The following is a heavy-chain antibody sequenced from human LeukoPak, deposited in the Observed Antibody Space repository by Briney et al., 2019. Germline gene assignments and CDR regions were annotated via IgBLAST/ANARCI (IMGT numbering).Heavy chain of an antibody. CDR2: ISGSGSST. V-gene: IGHV3-23*01. CDR1: GFTFSTYA. Sequence: GGPLKLSFPASGFTFSTYAITWVGQPPGRGLEWVSAISGSGSSTYYADSVKGRFTISRDNSKNTLYLQMSSLRAEDTAVYYCAKADRHILPYYMDVWGKGTTVTVSS. CDR3: AKADRHILPYYMDV. J-gene: IGHJ6*03. D-gene: IGHD2-15*01.